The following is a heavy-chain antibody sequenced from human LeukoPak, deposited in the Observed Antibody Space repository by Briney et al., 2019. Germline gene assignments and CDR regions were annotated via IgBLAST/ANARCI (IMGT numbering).Heavy chain of an antibody. J-gene: IGHJ6*03. CDR2: TNWNGGST. Sequence: GGSLRLSCVASGFTFDDYGMGWVRQVPGKGLEWVSGTNWNGGSTGYADSVKGRFTISRDNAKNSLYLQMNSLRAEDTAVYYCARGGETGDRFLYYYYYMDVWGKGTTVTVSS. V-gene: IGHV3-20*04. CDR3: ARGGETGDRFLYYYYYMDV. CDR1: GFTFDDYG. D-gene: IGHD7-27*01.